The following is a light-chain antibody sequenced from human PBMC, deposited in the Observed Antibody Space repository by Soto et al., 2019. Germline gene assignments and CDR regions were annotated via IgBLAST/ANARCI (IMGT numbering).Light chain of an antibody. Sequence: DIQMTQSPSSLSASVGERVTITCRASQGIRSDLGWYQQKPGKAPKRLIYAASGMETGVPSRFSGSGSGTEFTLTISSLQPEDFATYYCQQHNAYPWTFGQGTKVEIK. V-gene: IGKV1-17*01. J-gene: IGKJ1*01. CDR3: QQHNAYPWT. CDR2: AAS. CDR1: QGIRSD.